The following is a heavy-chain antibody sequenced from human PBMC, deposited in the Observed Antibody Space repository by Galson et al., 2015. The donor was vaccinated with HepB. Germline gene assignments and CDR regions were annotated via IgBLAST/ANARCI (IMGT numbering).Heavy chain of an antibody. CDR3: ARDHNSESEPQFDY. V-gene: IGHV3-48*02. CDR2: IKTSDNIK. J-gene: IGHJ4*02. CDR1: GFTFSNYS. Sequence: FLRLSCAASGFTFSNYSMNWVRQAPGKGLEWVSYIKTSDNIKYYADSVKGRFSISRDNAKNSLYLQMNSLRDEDTAVYYCARDHNSESEPQFDYWGQGTLVTVSS. D-gene: IGHD1-14*01.